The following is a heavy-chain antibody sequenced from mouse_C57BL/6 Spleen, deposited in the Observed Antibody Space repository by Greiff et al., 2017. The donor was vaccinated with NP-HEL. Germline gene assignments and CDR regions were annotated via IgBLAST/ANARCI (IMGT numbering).Heavy chain of an antibody. J-gene: IGHJ3*01. CDR3: ARSTMVTEGFAY. CDR2: INPSNGGT. V-gene: IGHV1-53*01. D-gene: IGHD2-2*01. Sequence: QVQLQQPGTELVKPGASVKLSCKASGYTFTSYWMHWVKQRPGQGLEWIGNINPSNGGTNYNEKFKSKATLTVDKSSSTAYMQLSSLTSKDSAVYYCARSTMVTEGFAYWGQGTLVTVSA. CDR1: GYTFTSYW.